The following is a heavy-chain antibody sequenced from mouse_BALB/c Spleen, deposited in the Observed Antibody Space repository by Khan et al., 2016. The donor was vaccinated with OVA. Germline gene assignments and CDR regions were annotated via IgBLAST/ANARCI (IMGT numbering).Heavy chain of an antibody. CDR3: ARDIRYYAMDY. V-gene: IGHV7-3*02. CDR1: GFTFSDYY. Sequence: EVELVESGGGLVQPGGSLRLSCATSGFTFSDYYMSWVRQPPGKALEWLGFIRNKANGYTTEYSASVKGRFTISRDNSQSILYLQMNTLRAEDSATYYCARDIRYYAMDYGGQGTSVTVSS. CDR2: IRNKANGYTT. J-gene: IGHJ4*01.